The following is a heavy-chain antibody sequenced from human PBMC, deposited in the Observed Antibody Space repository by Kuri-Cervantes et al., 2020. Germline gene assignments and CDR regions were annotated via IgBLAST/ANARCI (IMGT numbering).Heavy chain of an antibody. V-gene: IGHV3-48*01. Sequence: GGSLRLSCAASGFTFSSYGMHWVRQAPGKGLEWVSYISSSSSTIYYADSVKGRFTISRDNAKNSLYLQVNSLRAEDTAVYYCAKSLITMIAVAWGQGTLVTVSS. CDR1: GFTFSSYG. D-gene: IGHD3-22*01. J-gene: IGHJ5*02. CDR3: AKSLITMIAVA. CDR2: ISSSSSTI.